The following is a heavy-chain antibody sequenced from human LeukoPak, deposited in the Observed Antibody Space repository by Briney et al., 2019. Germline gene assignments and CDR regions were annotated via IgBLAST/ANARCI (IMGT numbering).Heavy chain of an antibody. Sequence: ASVKVSCKASGYTFTSYGISWVRQTPGQGLEWMGWISAYNGNTNYAQKLQGRVTMTTDTSTSTAYMELRSLRSDDTAVCYCARVDTFGEFDYWGQGTLVTVSS. CDR3: ARVDTFGEFDY. V-gene: IGHV1-18*01. D-gene: IGHD3-10*01. CDR1: GYTFTSYG. J-gene: IGHJ4*02. CDR2: ISAYNGNT.